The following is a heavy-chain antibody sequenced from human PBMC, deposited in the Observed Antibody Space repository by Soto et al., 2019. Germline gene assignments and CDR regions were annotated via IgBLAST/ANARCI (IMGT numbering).Heavy chain of an antibody. CDR1: GFTFSRYW. Sequence: PGGSLRLSCAAPGFTFSRYWMRWVRPAPGKGLEWVANIKQDGSEKYYVDSVKGRFTISRDNAKNSLYLQMNSLRAEDTAVYYCAREELLLLWFGPMPADFAIWGQGTMVTVSS. V-gene: IGHV3-7*05. J-gene: IGHJ3*02. CDR2: IKQDGSEK. CDR3: AREELLLLWFGPMPADFAI. D-gene: IGHD3-10*01.